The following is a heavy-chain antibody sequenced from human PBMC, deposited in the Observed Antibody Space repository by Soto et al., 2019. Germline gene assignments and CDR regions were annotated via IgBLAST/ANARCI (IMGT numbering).Heavy chain of an antibody. CDR1: GYSFTSYW. CDR3: ARLGRNYVFSLDP. CDR2: IDPSDSYT. V-gene: IGHV5-10-1*01. D-gene: IGHD1-7*01. Sequence: GESLKISCKGSGYSFTSYWISGVRQMPGKGLEWMGRIDPSDSYTNYSPSFQGHVTISADKSISTAYLQWSSLKASDTAMYYCARLGRNYVFSLDPWGQGTLVTVSS. J-gene: IGHJ5*02.